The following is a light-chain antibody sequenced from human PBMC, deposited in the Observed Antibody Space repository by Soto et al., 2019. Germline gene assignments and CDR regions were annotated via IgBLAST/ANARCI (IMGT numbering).Light chain of an antibody. CDR3: QQYNDWFSIT. CDR2: GAS. Sequence: VLTQSPATRSLSPGERATVSCRASQSVSSRLAWYQQKRGQAPRLLIHGASNRATGIPDRFNGSGSGTEFTLTISSLQSEDFGVYYCQQYNDWFSITFGQGTRLEN. CDR1: QSVSSR. J-gene: IGKJ5*01. V-gene: IGKV3D-15*01.